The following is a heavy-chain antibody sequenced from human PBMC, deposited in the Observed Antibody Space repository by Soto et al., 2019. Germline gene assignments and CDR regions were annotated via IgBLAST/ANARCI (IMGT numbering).Heavy chain of an antibody. Sequence: QVQLVQSGAEVKKPGSSVKVSCKASGGTFSSYTISWVRQAPGQGLEWMGRIIPNLGIGNYEQKFQGRVTITADKSTSTAYMELSTLRSEDTAVYYCARVTVTTPGTDYYYGMDVWGQGTTVTVSS. V-gene: IGHV1-69*02. D-gene: IGHD4-4*01. CDR3: ARVTVTTPGTDYYYGMDV. CDR1: GGTFSSYT. J-gene: IGHJ6*02. CDR2: IIPNLGIG.